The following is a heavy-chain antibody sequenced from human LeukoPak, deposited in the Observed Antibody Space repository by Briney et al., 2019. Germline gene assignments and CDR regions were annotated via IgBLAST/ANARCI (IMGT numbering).Heavy chain of an antibody. D-gene: IGHD1-26*01. Sequence: SETLSLTCTVSGGSISSGSYYWSWIRQPPGKGLEWIGYIYYSGSTNYNPSLKSRVTISVDTSKNQFSLKLSSVTAADTAVYYCARGYSGSYPVDYWGQGTLVTASS. CDR1: GGSISSGSYY. J-gene: IGHJ4*02. CDR3: ARGYSGSYPVDY. V-gene: IGHV4-61*01. CDR2: IYYSGST.